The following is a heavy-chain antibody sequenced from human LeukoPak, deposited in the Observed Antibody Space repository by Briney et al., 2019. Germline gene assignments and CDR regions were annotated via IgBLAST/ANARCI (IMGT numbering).Heavy chain of an antibody. CDR1: GYTFTSYG. V-gene: IGHV1-18*04. CDR3: ARGEYCSGGSCWNDAFDI. J-gene: IGHJ3*02. CDR2: ISAYNGNT. D-gene: IGHD2-15*01. Sequence: GSAVKVSCKASGYTFTSYGISWVRHAPGQGVEWMGWISAYNGNTNYAQKLEGRVTMTTDTSTSTAYMELRSLRSDDTAVYYCARGEYCSGGSCWNDAFDIWGQGTMATVSS.